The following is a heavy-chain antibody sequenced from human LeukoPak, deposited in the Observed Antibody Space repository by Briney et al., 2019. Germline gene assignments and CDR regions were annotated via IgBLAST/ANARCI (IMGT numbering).Heavy chain of an antibody. V-gene: IGHV5-51*01. CDR1: GYSFTSYW. Sequence: GEPLKISCKDSGYSFTSYWIGWVRQMPGKDLEWMGIIFPSDSDTRYSPSFQGQVTISADKSVSTAYLQWSSLKASDTAMYYCAKVRGTGGFVIDYWGQGTLVTVSS. J-gene: IGHJ4*02. CDR2: IFPSDSDT. D-gene: IGHD2-8*02. CDR3: AKVRGTGGFVIDY.